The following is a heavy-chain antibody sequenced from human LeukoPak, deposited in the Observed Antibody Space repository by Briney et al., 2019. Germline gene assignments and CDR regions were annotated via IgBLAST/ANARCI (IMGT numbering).Heavy chain of an antibody. CDR1: GFTFSSYG. V-gene: IGHV3-30*18. CDR2: ISYDGSNK. CDR3: AKVISSGDYIFDY. J-gene: IGHJ4*02. Sequence: GGSLRLACAASGFTFSSYGMHWVRQAPGKGLEWVAVISYDGSNKYYADSVKGRFTISRDNSKNTLYLQMNSLRAEDTAVYYCAKVISSGDYIFDYWGQGTLVTVSS. D-gene: IGHD4-17*01.